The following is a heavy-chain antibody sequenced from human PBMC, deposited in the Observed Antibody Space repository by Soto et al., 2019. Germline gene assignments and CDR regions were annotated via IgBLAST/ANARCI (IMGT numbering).Heavy chain of an antibody. D-gene: IGHD3-3*01. J-gene: IGHJ4*02. V-gene: IGHV4-39*01. CDR1: GGSINSYY. CDR2: IYYSGST. CDR3: ACLRITIFGVVIPAFDY. Sequence: PSETLSLTCTVSGGSINSYYWGWIRQPPGKGLEWIRSIYYSGSTYYNPSLKSRVTISVDTSKNQFSLKLSSVTAADTAVYFCACLRITIFGVVIPAFDYWGQGTLVTVSS.